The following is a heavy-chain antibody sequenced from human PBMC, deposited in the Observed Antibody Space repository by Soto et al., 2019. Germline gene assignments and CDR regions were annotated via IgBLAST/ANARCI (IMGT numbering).Heavy chain of an antibody. Sequence: SVKVSCKASGDTFSSHALSWVRQAPGQGLEWMGGIIPIFDARTYAQKFQGRDTISADKSTKTGYMELSSLTSEDTAVYYCARSSTXYYYQSSPYWPDKELDIWGQGTLVTVSS. J-gene: IGHJ4*02. V-gene: IGHV1-69*06. CDR2: IIPIFDAR. CDR3: ARSSTXYYYQSSPYWPDKELDI. D-gene: IGHD3-22*01. CDR1: GDTFSSHA.